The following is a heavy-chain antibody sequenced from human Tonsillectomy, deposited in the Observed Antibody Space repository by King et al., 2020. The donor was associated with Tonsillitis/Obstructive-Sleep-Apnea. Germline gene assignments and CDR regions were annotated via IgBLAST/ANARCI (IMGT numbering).Heavy chain of an antibody. CDR2: IIPIFVTA. CDR3: ARGRWNKYYYYYYMDV. V-gene: IGHV1-69*12. Sequence: QLVQSGAEVKKPGSSVKVSCKASGGTFSSYAISWVRQAPGQGLEWMGGIIPIFVTANYAQKFPGRVTITADASTSTAYMELSSLRSEDTAVYYCARGRWNKYYYYYYMDVWGKGTTVTVSS. D-gene: IGHD1/OR15-1a*01. J-gene: IGHJ6*03. CDR1: GGTFSSYA.